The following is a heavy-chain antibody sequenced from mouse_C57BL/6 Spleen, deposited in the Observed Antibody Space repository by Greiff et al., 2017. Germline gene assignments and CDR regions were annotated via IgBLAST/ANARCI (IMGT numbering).Heavy chain of an antibody. CDR3: ARDLYYGSSYRYFDV. CDR2: IDPSDSYT. V-gene: IGHV1-59*01. J-gene: IGHJ1*03. D-gene: IGHD1-1*01. Sequence: QVHVKQPGAELVRPGTSVKLSCKASGYTFTSYWMHWVKQRPGQGLEWIGVIDPSDSYTNYNQKFKGKATLTVDTSSSTAYMQLSSLTSEDSAVYYCARDLYYGSSYRYFDVWGTGTTVTVSS. CDR1: GYTFTSYW.